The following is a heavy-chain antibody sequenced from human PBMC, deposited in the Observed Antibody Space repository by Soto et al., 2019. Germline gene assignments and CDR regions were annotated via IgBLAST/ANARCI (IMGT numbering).Heavy chain of an antibody. CDR2: INAGNGNT. J-gene: IGHJ4*02. Sequence: ASVKVSCKASGYTFTSFSMHWVRQAPGQRLEWMGWINAGNGNTKYSQKFQGRVAITRDTSASTVYMELSSLRSEDTAVYYCARVVGSGYYLWPFDYWGQGTLVTVSS. D-gene: IGHD3-22*01. CDR3: ARVVGSGYYLWPFDY. CDR1: GYTFTSFS. V-gene: IGHV1-3*01.